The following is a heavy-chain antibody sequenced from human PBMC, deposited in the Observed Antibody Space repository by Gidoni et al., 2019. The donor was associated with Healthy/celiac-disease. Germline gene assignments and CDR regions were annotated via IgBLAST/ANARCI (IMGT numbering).Heavy chain of an antibody. D-gene: IGHD6-13*01. V-gene: IGHV4-34*01. J-gene: IGHJ3*02. CDR1: GGSFSGYY. CDR3: ARGCGSWHAFDI. CDR2: INHSGST. Sequence: QVQLQQWGAGPLKPTETLSLTCAVYGGSFSGYYWSWIRQPPGKGLELIGEINHSGSTNDNPSLKSRVTIAVDTSRNQFSLKLSSVTAADTAVYYCARGCGSWHAFDIWGQGTMVTVSS.